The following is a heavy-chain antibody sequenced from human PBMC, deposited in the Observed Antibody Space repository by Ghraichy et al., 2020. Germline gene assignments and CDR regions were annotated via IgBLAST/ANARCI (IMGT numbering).Heavy chain of an antibody. D-gene: IGHD1-26*01. J-gene: IGHJ3*02. CDR3: AKDIVGPVYPALDI. V-gene: IGHV3-23*01. CDR1: GFTFSSYA. CDR2: ISGSDTST. Sequence: GGSLRLSCAASGFTFSSYAMSWVRQAPGKGLEWVSSISGSDTSTYYADSVKGRFSISRDNSKNTLYLQMNSLRAEDTAVYYCAKDIVGPVYPALDIWGQGTKVTVSS.